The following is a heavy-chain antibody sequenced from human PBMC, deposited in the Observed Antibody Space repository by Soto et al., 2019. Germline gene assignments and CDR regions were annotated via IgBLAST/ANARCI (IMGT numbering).Heavy chain of an antibody. CDR3: AGDTYGLDV. CDR1: GASINNYY. Sequence: QVQMQESGPGLVKPSETLSLTCTVSGASINNYYCNWVRQPPGKGLEWIGSIHYSGTTHYNPSLESRVTISRGAATNQFSLRLRSVPAADAAIYYCAGDTYGLDVWGQGTTVTVSS. V-gene: IGHV4-59*01. J-gene: IGHJ6*02. CDR2: IHYSGTT.